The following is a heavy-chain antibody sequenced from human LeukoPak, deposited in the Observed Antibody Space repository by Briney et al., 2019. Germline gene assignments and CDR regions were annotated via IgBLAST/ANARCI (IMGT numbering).Heavy chain of an antibody. CDR2: INQDGGEI. D-gene: IGHD3-10*01. V-gene: IGHV3-7*04. CDR1: GFTFSSSW. Sequence: PAGSLRLSCAASGFTFSSSWMTWVRQAPGKGLEWVASINQDGGEIHYVDSVKVRFTISRDNAKNSLYLQMNSLTAEDTAVHYCVRAHHPGGWFDPWGQGTLVTVSS. CDR3: VRAHHPGGWFDP. J-gene: IGHJ5*02.